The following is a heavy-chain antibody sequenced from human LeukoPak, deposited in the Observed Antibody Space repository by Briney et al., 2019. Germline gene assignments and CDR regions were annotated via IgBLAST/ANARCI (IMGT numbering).Heavy chain of an antibody. CDR3: ARVNYDFWSGSDAFDI. CDR1: GYTFTSYY. Sequence: ASVKVSCKASGYTFTSYYMHWVRQAPGQGLEWMGIISPSGGSTTYAQKFQGRVTMTRDTSTSTVYMDLSSLRSEDTAVYYCARVNYDFWSGSDAFDIWGQGTMITVSS. J-gene: IGHJ3*02. V-gene: IGHV1-46*01. D-gene: IGHD3-3*01. CDR2: ISPSGGST.